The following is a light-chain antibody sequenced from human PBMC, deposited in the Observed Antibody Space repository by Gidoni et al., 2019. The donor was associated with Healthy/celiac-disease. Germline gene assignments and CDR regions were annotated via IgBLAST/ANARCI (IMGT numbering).Light chain of an antibody. CDR3: QVWDSSSDHRGV. V-gene: IGLV3-21*02. CDR1: NIGSKS. Sequence: SSVLTQPPSVSVAPGQTARITCGGSNIGSKSVHWYQQKPGQAPVLVVYDASDRPAGIPERFSGSNSGNTATLTISRVEAVDEADYYCQVWDSSSDHRGVFGGGTKLTVL. J-gene: IGLJ2*01. CDR2: DAS.